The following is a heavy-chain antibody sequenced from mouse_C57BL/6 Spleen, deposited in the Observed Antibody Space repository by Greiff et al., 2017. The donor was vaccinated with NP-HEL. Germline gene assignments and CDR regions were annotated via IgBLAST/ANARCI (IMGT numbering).Heavy chain of an antibody. D-gene: IGHD1-1*01. J-gene: IGHJ4*01. V-gene: IGHV5-9-1*02. CDR2: ISSGGDYI. CDR1: GFTFSSYA. CDR3: TRDERYYGSSYAMDY. Sequence: EVQRVESGEGLVKPGGSLKLSCAASGFTFSSYAMSWVRQTPEKRLEWVAYISSGGDYIYYADTVKGRFTISRDNARNTLYLQMSSLKSEDTAMYYCTRDERYYGSSYAMDYWGQGTSVTVSS.